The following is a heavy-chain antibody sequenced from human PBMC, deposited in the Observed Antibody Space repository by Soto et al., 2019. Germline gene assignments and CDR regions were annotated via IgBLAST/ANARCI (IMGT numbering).Heavy chain of an antibody. CDR3: TKGAERTVQRFLDWVCGH. D-gene: IGHD3-9*01. J-gene: IGHJ4*02. CDR2: IWYDEGTE. V-gene: IGHV3-33*06. CDR1: GFTFSSYG. Sequence: GGSLRLSCVASGFTFSSYGMHWVRQAPGKGLEWVALIWYDEGTEYYADSVKGRFTISRDNSKNTLYLQWNSLQASDTATYYCTKGAERTVQRFLDWVCGHWGQGTPVTVSS.